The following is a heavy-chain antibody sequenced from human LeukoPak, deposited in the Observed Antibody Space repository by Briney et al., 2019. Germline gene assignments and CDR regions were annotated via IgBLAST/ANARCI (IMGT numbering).Heavy chain of an antibody. V-gene: IGHV5-51*01. CDR1: GYSFTSYW. J-gene: IGHJ4*02. CDR3: ARLFTDCSSTSRSTLWYFDY. CDR2: IYPSDSDT. D-gene: IGHD2-2*01. Sequence: GESLKISCKGSGYSFTSYWIGWVRQMPGKGLEWMGIIYPSDSDTRYSPAFQGQVTILADKSISTAYLQWSSLKASDTAMYYCARLFTDCSSTSRSTLWYFDYWGQGTLVTVSS.